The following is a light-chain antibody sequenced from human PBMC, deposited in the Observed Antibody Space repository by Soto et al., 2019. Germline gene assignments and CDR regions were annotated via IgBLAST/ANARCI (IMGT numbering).Light chain of an antibody. CDR1: QSVNNRY. Sequence: EIVLTQSPGTLSLSPGERATLSCRASQSVNNRYLAWYQQKPGQAPRLLIYGTSSRATGIPDRFSGGGSGTDFTLTISRLEPEDFAMYYCQQYDSSPPTYTFGQGTNLEI. J-gene: IGKJ2*01. CDR3: QQYDSSPPTYT. CDR2: GTS. V-gene: IGKV3-20*01.